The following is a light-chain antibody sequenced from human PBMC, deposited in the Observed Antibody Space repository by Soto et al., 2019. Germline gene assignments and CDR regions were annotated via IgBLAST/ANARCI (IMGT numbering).Light chain of an antibody. CDR2: KAS. V-gene: IGKV1-5*03. CDR1: QSISSW. CDR3: QQYNDNWT. Sequence: DIPMTQSPSTLSASVGDRVTITCRASQSISSWLAWYQQKPGTAPKLLIYKASTLQSGVPSRFSCSGSGTEFTLTISSLQPDDSATYYCQQYNDNWTFGQGTKVEIK. J-gene: IGKJ1*01.